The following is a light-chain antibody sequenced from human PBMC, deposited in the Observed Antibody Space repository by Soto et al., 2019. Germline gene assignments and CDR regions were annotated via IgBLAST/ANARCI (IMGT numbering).Light chain of an antibody. J-gene: IGKJ4*02. CDR3: QQYSTSLT. CDR1: QSVGST. Sequence: ILMTQSPATLSGSPGERVILSCRASQSVGSTLAWYQQKPGQAPRLLIRGASTRATGVPARFSGSGSGTEFTLTISSLQSEDFAVYFCQQYSTSLTFGGGTTLEIK. CDR2: GAS. V-gene: IGKV3-15*01.